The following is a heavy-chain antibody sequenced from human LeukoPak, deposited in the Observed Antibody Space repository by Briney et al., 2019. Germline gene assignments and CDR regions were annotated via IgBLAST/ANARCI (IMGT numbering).Heavy chain of an antibody. D-gene: IGHD3-10*01. CDR1: GGSFSGYY. J-gene: IGHJ5*02. Sequence: SETLSLTCAVYGGSFSGYYWSWIRQPPGKGLEWVVEINHSGSTNYNPSLKSRVTISVDTSKNQFSLKLSSVTAADTAVYYCARGKVNYYGSGSYRPTNWFDPWGQGTLVTVSS. CDR3: ARGKVNYYGSGSYRPTNWFDP. CDR2: INHSGST. V-gene: IGHV4-34*01.